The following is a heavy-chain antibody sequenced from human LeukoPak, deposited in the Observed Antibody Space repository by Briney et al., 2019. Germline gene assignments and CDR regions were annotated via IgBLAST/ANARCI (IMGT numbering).Heavy chain of an antibody. CDR2: VYYSGIT. J-gene: IGHJ4*02. V-gene: IGHV4-61*01. CDR3: ARVQWLVESGHYYFDY. D-gene: IGHD6-19*01. Sequence: SETLSLTCTVSGASVSSGRHYWSWIRQPPGKGLEWIGCVYYSGITNYNPSLKSRVTISLDTSKNQFSLKLNSLTAADTAVYYCARVQWLVESGHYYFDYWGQGTLVTASS. CDR1: GASVSSGRHY.